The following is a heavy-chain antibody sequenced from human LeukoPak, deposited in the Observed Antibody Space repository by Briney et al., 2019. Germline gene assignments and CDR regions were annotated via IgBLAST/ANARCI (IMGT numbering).Heavy chain of an antibody. CDR1: GYTFTSYY. CDR3: GRDRKYNWFDP. Sequence: GASVKVSCKASGYTFTSYYMHWVRQAPGQGLEWMGWINAGNGNTKYSQKFQGRVTITRDTSASTAYMELSSLRSEDTAVYYCGRDRKYNWFDPWGQGTLVTVSS. V-gene: IGHV1-3*01. J-gene: IGHJ5*02. CDR2: INAGNGNT.